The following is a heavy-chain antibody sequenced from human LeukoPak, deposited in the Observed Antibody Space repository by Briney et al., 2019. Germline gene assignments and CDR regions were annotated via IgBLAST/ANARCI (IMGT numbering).Heavy chain of an antibody. CDR1: GYVFTGYH. CDR3: AKDQGLTAPPPYGLDV. V-gene: IGHV1-69*04. D-gene: IGHD5-18*01. Sequence: SVKVSCKASGYVFTGYHMHWVRQAPGQGLEWMGRIIPVLNITTYAQKLQGRVTITADTSSSTVYMELSSLRSEETAVYYCAKDQGLTAPPPYGLDVWGQGTTVILSS. J-gene: IGHJ6*02. CDR2: IIPVLNIT.